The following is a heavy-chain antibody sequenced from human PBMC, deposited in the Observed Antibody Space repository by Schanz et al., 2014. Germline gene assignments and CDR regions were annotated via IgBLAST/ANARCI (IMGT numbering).Heavy chain of an antibody. Sequence: VQLEQSGAEVKKPGSSVKVSCKASGGTFSSFGINWVRQAPGQGLEWMGRIIPSLGLAKYEQKFQDKVTITADTSTTTAYMELSGLRSDDTAVYYCARRFDFWDRWGQGTLVIVSS. V-gene: IGHV1-69*02. J-gene: IGHJ4*02. D-gene: IGHD3-3*01. CDR1: GGTFSSFG. CDR3: ARRFDFWDR. CDR2: IIPSLGLA.